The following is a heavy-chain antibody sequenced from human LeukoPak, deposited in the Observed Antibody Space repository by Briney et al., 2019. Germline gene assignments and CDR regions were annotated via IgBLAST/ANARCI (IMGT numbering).Heavy chain of an antibody. J-gene: IGHJ6*02. CDR2: IYYSGST. CDR1: GGSISSYY. D-gene: IGHD5-12*01. CDR3: ARESVLRPYYYGMDV. V-gene: IGHV4-59*01. Sequence: PSETLSLTCTVSGGSISSYYWSWIRQPPGKGLEWIGYIYYSGSTNYNPSLKSRVTISVDTSKNQFSLKLSSVTAADTAVYYCARESVLRPYYYGMDVWGQGTTVTVSS.